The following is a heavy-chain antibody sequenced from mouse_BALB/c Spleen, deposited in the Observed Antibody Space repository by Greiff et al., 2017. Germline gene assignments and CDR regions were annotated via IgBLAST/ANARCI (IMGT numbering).Heavy chain of an antibody. CDR1: GFTFSSYG. J-gene: IGHJ2*01. V-gene: IGHV5-6-3*01. D-gene: IGHD1-1*01. CDR2: INSNGGST. Sequence: EVMLVESGGGLVQPGGSLKLSCAASGFTFSSYGMSWVRQTPDKRLELVATINSNGGSTYYPDSVKGRFTISRDNAKNTLYLQMSSLKSEDTAMYYCARDYGSYFDNWGQGTTLTVSS. CDR3: ARDYGSYFDN.